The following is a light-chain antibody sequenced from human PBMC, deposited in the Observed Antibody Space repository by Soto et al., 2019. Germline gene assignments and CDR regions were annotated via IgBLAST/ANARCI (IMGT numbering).Light chain of an antibody. CDR3: QSYDSSLSVVV. CDR1: SSNIGDGYD. V-gene: IGLV1-40*01. Sequence: QSVLTQPPSVSGAPGQRVTISCTGSSSNIGDGYDVHWYQQLPGTAPKLLIYGNSNRPSGVPDRFSGSKSGTSASLAITGLQAEDDADYYCQSYDSSLSVVVFGGGTKLTVL. CDR2: GNS. J-gene: IGLJ2*01.